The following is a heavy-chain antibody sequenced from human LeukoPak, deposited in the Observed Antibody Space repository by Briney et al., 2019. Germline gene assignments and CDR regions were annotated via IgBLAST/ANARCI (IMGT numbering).Heavy chain of an antibody. J-gene: IGHJ4*02. D-gene: IGHD2/OR15-2a*01. CDR1: GFTLSSSA. CDR3: TRDATYYLRYGYFDY. Sequence: GGSLRLSCAASGFTLSSSAMNWVRQAPGKGLEWVSSINNVASHIYYAGSVRGRFTISRDNAKNSVYLQMNSLRAEDTAVYYCTRDATYYLRYGYFDYWGQGTLVTVSS. CDR2: INNVASHI. V-gene: IGHV3-21*01.